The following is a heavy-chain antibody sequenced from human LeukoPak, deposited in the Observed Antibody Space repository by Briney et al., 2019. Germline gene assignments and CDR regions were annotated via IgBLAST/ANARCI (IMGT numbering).Heavy chain of an antibody. CDR3: ASFSSSWQAFDY. Sequence: SQTLSLTCAISGDSVSSSSNAWNWIRQSPSRGLEWLGRTYYRSKRYNDYAISVKGQITINPDTSKDQFSLQLNSVTPEDTAVYYCASFSSSWQAFDYWGQGTLVTVSS. D-gene: IGHD6-13*01. CDR2: TYYRSKRYN. CDR1: GDSVSSSSNA. J-gene: IGHJ4*02. V-gene: IGHV6-1*01.